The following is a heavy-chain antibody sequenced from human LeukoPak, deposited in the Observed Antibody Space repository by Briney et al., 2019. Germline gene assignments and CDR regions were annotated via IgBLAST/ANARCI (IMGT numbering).Heavy chain of an antibody. Sequence: PGGSLRLSCAASGFTFSSYGMHWVRQAPGKGLEWVAVIWYDGSNKYYADSVKGRFTISRDNSKNTLYLQMNSLRAEDTAVYYCASQGYFDWFEGAFDYWGQGTLVTVSS. J-gene: IGHJ4*02. CDR3: ASQGYFDWFEGAFDY. CDR2: IWYDGSNK. D-gene: IGHD3-9*01. CDR1: GFTFSSYG. V-gene: IGHV3-33*08.